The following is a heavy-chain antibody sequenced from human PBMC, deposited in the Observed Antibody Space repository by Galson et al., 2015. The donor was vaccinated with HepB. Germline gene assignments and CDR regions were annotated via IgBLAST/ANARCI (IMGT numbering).Heavy chain of an antibody. CDR2: IDDSGTT. Sequence: RQPPGKGLEWIGYIDDSGTTTYSPSLKRRVTIALETSKNQFSLRLSSVTAADTAVYYCARLGMRSGYYPIDYWGRGTLVTVSS. D-gene: IGHD3-22*01. V-gene: IGHV4-59*08. J-gene: IGHJ4*02. CDR3: ARLGMRSGYYPIDY.